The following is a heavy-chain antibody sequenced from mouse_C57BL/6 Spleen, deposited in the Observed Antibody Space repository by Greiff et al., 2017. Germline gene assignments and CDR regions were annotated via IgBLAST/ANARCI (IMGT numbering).Heavy chain of an antibody. Sequence: EVKLVESGGGLVQPKGSLKLSCAVSGFTFNTYAMHWVRQAPGKGLEWVARIRSKSSNHETYYADSVKDRFTISRDDSQSMLYLQMNNLKTEDTAMYYCVRDRPEGSSHWYFDVWGTGTTVTVSS. D-gene: IGHD1-1*01. CDR2: IRSKSSNHET. V-gene: IGHV10-3*01. J-gene: IGHJ1*03. CDR3: VRDRPEGSSHWYFDV. CDR1: GFTFNTYA.